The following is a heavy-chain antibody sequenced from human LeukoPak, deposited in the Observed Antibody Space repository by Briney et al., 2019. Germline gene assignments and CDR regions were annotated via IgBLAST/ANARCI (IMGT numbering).Heavy chain of an antibody. D-gene: IGHD4-11*01. V-gene: IGHV3-30*18. CDR2: ISYDGSNK. Sequence: PGGSLRLSCAASGFTFSSYDMHWVRQAPGKGLEWVAVISYDGSNKYYADSVKGRFTISRDNSKNTLYLQMNSLRAEDTAVYYCAKVMSLQNTFDYWGQGTLVTVSS. CDR1: GFTFSSYD. J-gene: IGHJ4*02. CDR3: AKVMSLQNTFDY.